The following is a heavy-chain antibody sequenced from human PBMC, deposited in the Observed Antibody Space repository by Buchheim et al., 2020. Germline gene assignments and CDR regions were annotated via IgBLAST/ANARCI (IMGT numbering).Heavy chain of an antibody. Sequence: EVQLVESGGGLVQPGGSLRLSCAASGFTFSNYAMTWVRQAPGKGLEWVSAIRGDGGATYYADSVKGRFTISRDNSQNTLYLQMNSLRAEDTGIYYCAKSEYSDLYYSYYMDVWGKGTT. CDR1: GFTFSNYA. CDR2: IRGDGGAT. V-gene: IGHV3-23*04. D-gene: IGHD5-12*01. CDR3: AKSEYSDLYYSYYMDV. J-gene: IGHJ6*03.